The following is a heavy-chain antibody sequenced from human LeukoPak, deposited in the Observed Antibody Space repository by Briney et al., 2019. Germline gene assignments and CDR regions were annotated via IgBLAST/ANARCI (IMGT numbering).Heavy chain of an antibody. J-gene: IGHJ4*02. D-gene: IGHD3-22*01. Sequence: PSGTLSLTCTVSGGSISSYYWSWIRQPPGKGLEWIGYIYYSGSTNYSPSLKSRVIISVDTSKNQFSLKLSSVTAADTAVYYCARVYYYDSSGADGYFDYWGQGTLVTVSS. CDR2: IYYSGST. CDR3: ARVYYYDSSGADGYFDY. V-gene: IGHV4-59*01. CDR1: GGSISSYY.